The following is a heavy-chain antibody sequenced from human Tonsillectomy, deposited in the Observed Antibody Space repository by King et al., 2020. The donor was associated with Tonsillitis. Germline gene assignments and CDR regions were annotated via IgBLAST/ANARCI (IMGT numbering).Heavy chain of an antibody. D-gene: IGHD2-15*01. V-gene: IGHV4-39*01. Sequence: QLQESGPGLVKPSETLSLTCTVSGGSISSSSYYWGWIRQPPGKGLEWIGSIYYSGSTYYNPSLKSRVTISVDTSKNQFSLKLSSVTAADTAVYYCATVVVASDAFDIWGQGTMVTVSS. J-gene: IGHJ3*02. CDR3: ATVVVASDAFDI. CDR2: IYYSGST. CDR1: GGSISSSSYY.